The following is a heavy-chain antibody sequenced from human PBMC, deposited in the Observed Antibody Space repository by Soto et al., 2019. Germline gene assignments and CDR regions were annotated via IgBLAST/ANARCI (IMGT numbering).Heavy chain of an antibody. Sequence: SETLSLTCAVYGGSFSGYYWSWIRQPPGKGPEWIGEINHSGSTNYNPSLKSRVTISVDTSKNQFSLKLSSVTAADTAVYYCAACYSQGPSFDPWGQGTLVTVS. CDR2: INHSGST. CDR1: GGSFSGYY. J-gene: IGHJ5*02. D-gene: IGHD2-15*01. V-gene: IGHV4-34*01. CDR3: AACYSQGPSFDP.